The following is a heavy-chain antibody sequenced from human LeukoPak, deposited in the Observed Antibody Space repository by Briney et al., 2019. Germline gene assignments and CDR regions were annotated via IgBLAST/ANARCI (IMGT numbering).Heavy chain of an antibody. Sequence: GGSLRLSYAASGFTFSSYGMHWVRRAPGKGLEWVAVIWYDGSNRYYADSVKGRFTISRDNSKNTLYLQMNSLRAEDTAVYYCASDSRDGYNEPFFWGQGTLVTVSS. CDR2: IWYDGSNR. CDR3: ASDSRDGYNEPFF. CDR1: GFTFSSYG. V-gene: IGHV3-33*01. D-gene: IGHD5-24*01. J-gene: IGHJ4*02.